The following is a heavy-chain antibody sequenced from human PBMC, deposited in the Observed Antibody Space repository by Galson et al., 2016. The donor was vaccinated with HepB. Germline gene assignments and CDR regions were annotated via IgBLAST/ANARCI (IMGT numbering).Heavy chain of an antibody. CDR1: GFTFSRYG. V-gene: IGHV3-30*19. CDR2: ISYDGGDK. Sequence: SLRLSCAASGFTFSRYGTHWVRQAPGKGLEWVAVISYDGGDKHYADSVKGRFTVSRDNSKNTLFLQMNRLRVEDTAVYYCAKNDILAGYSAFDYWGQGTLVTVSS. CDR3: AKNDILAGYSAFDY. D-gene: IGHD3-9*01. J-gene: IGHJ4*02.